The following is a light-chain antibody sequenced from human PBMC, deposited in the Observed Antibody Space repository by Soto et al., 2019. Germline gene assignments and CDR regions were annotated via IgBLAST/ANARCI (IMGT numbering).Light chain of an antibody. Sequence: MTQSPLSLPVTPGEPASISCRSSQRLLHSNGNNYLGWYQQKPGKAPKRLIYAASSLQSGVPSRFSGSGSGTEFTLTISSLQPEDFATYYCLQHNSYPRTFGQGTKVDI. CDR3: LQHNSYPRT. CDR2: AAS. J-gene: IGKJ1*01. V-gene: IGKV1-17*01. CDR1: QRLLHSNGNNY.